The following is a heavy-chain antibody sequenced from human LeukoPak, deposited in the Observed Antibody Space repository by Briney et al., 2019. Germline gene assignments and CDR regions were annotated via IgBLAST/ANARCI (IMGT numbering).Heavy chain of an antibody. Sequence: GGSLRLSCAASGFTFSSYSMNWFRQAPGKGLEWVSSISSSSTYIYYADSVKGRFTISRDNAKNSLYLQMNSLRAEDTAVYYCARDLKDSSGYYYTFDYWGQGTLVTVSS. CDR1: GFTFSSYS. D-gene: IGHD3-22*01. V-gene: IGHV3-21*01. CDR2: ISSSSTYI. CDR3: ARDLKDSSGYYYTFDY. J-gene: IGHJ4*02.